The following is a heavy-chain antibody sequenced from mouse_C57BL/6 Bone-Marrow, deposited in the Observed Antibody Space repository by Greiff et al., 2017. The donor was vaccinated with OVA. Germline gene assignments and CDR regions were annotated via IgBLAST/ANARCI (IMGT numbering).Heavy chain of an antibody. CDR3: ARWSVHFDY. J-gene: IGHJ2*01. Sequence: VKLQESGAELVRPGTSVKMSCKASGYTFTNYWIGWAKQRPGHGLEWIGDIYPGGGYTNYNEKFKGKATLTADKSSSTAYMQFSSLTSEDSAIYYCARWSVHFDYWGQGTTLTVSS. CDR1: GYTFTNYW. CDR2: IYPGGGYT. V-gene: IGHV1-63*01.